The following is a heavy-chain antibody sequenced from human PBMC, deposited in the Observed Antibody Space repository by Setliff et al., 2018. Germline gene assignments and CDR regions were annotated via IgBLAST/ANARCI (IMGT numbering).Heavy chain of an antibody. D-gene: IGHD3-10*01. V-gene: IGHV4-39*01. Sequence: PSETLSLTCTVSGGSISSSSYYWGWIRQPPGKGLEWIGSIYYSGSTYYNPSLKSRVTISVDTSKNQFSLKLSSVTAADTAVYYCARSGYGSGSYYKVDYWGQGTLVTVSS. CDR1: GGSISSSSYY. CDR3: ARSGYGSGSYYKVDY. J-gene: IGHJ4*02. CDR2: IYYSGST.